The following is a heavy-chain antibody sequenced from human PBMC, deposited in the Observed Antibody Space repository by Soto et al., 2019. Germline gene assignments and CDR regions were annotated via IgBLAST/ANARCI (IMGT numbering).Heavy chain of an antibody. CDR3: ARDLLVATTKPHYYYYGMDL. J-gene: IGHJ6*02. CDR1: GFTFSSYS. D-gene: IGHD5-12*01. Sequence: EVQLVESGGGLVQPGGSLRLSCAASGFTFSSYSMNWVRQAPGKGLEWVSYISSSSSTIYYADSVKGRFTISRDTAKNSLYLQMNSLRAEDTAVYYCARDLLVATTKPHYYYYGMDLWGQGTTVTVSS. CDR2: ISSSSSTI. V-gene: IGHV3-48*01.